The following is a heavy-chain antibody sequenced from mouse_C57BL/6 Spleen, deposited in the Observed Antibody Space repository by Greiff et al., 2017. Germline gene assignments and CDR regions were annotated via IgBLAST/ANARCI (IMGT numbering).Heavy chain of an antibody. CDR3: ARRRITTGPYNEMDY. CDR1: GFTFSDYG. D-gene: IGHD1-1*01. Sequence: EVKLVESGGGLVKPGGSLKLSCAASGFTFSDYGMHWVRQAPEQGLEWVAYISSGSSTIYYADTVKGRFTISRDHAKNTLFLQMSSLRAEDTATYYGARRRITTGPYNEMDYWGQGTSVTVSS. V-gene: IGHV5-17*01. J-gene: IGHJ4*01. CDR2: ISSGSSTI.